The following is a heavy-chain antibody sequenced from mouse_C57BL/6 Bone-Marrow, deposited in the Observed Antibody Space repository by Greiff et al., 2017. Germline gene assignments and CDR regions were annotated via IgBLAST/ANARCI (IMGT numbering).Heavy chain of an antibody. CDR1: GFSLSTSGMG. V-gene: IGHV8-12*01. J-gene: IGHJ3*01. Sequence: QVTLKESGPGILQSSQTLSLTCSFSGFSLSTSGMGVSWIRQPSGKGLEWLAHIYWDDDKRYNPSLKSRLTISKDTSRNQVFLKITSVDTADTATYYCAYGYDWFAYWGQGTLVTVSA. D-gene: IGHD2-2*01. CDR3: AYGYDWFAY. CDR2: IYWDDDK.